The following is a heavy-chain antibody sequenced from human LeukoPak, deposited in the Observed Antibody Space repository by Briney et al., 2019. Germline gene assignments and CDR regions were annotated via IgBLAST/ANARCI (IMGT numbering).Heavy chain of an antibody. CDR1: GGSISSYY. V-gene: IGHV4-4*07. J-gene: IGHJ4*02. CDR2: IYTSGST. CDR3: ARADVDTAMVTEFDY. Sequence: SETLSLTCTVSGGSISSYYWSWIRQPAGKGLEWIGRIYTSGSTNYNPSLKRRVTMSVDTSKNQFSLKLSSVTAADTAVYYCARADVDTAMVTEFDYWGQGTLVTVSS. D-gene: IGHD5-18*01.